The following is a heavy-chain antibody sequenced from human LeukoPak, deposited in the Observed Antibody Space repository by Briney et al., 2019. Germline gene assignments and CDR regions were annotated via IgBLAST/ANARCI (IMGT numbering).Heavy chain of an antibody. Sequence: GASMKVSCKASGYTFIGYYIHWVRQAPGQGLEWMGWINPNSGGTNNAQKLQGRVTMTRDTSIRTAYMELNRLRSDDTAVYYCATGFYGSGSLSAFDIWGQGTMITVSS. CDR2: INPNSGGT. D-gene: IGHD3-10*01. CDR3: ATGFYGSGSLSAFDI. CDR1: GYTFIGYY. J-gene: IGHJ3*02. V-gene: IGHV1-2*02.